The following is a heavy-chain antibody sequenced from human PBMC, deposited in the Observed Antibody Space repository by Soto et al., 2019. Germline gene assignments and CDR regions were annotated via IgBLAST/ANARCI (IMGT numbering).Heavy chain of an antibody. CDR2: INTDGSDT. D-gene: IGHD3-10*01. V-gene: IGHV3-74*01. CDR3: AKESYNRRTDFYY. J-gene: IGHJ4*02. CDR1: GFTFSSYW. Sequence: GGSLRLSCAASGFTFSSYWMHWVRQAPGKGLVWVSRINTDGSDTSYADSVKGRFTISRDNAKNTLYLQMNSLTAEDTAVYYCAKESYNRRTDFYYWGQGTLVTVSS.